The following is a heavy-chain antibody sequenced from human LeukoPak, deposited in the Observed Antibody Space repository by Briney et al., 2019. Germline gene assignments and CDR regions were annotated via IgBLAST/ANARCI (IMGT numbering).Heavy chain of an antibody. CDR1: GDSITSFY. CDR2: IYYSGST. CDR3: ARDTAVAEGAFDI. V-gene: IGHV4-59*12. Sequence: PSETLSLTCTVSGDSITSFYWSWIRQPPGKGLEWIGYIYYSGSTNYNSSLKSRVTISVDTSKNQFSLKLSSVTAADTAVYYCARDTAVAEGAFDIWGQGTMVTVSS. J-gene: IGHJ3*02. D-gene: IGHD6-19*01.